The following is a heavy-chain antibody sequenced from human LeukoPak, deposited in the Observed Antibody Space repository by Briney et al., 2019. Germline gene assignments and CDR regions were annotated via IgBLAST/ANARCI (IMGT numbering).Heavy chain of an antibody. Sequence: GGSLRLSCVASGFTFSRYWIHWVRQAPGKGLVWVSSISSDGSSTSYADSVKGRFTISRDNAKNTLSLQMNSLRAEDTAVYYCARDHGSYYFNYWGQGILVTVSS. CDR1: GFTFSRYW. CDR3: ARDHGSYYFNY. J-gene: IGHJ4*02. D-gene: IGHD3-10*01. V-gene: IGHV3-74*01. CDR2: ISSDGSST.